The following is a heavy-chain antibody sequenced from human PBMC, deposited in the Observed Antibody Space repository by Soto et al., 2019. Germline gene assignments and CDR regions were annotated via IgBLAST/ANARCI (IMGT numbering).Heavy chain of an antibody. Sequence: GGSLRLSCAASGFTFSSYAMSWVRQAPGKGLEWVSAISGSGGSTYYADSVKGRFTISRDNSKNTLYLQMNSLRAEDTAVYYCAQDGGYDFWSGPRGMDVWGQGTTVTVSS. V-gene: IGHV3-23*01. CDR2: ISGSGGST. CDR1: GFTFSSYA. D-gene: IGHD3-3*01. J-gene: IGHJ6*02. CDR3: AQDGGYDFWSGPRGMDV.